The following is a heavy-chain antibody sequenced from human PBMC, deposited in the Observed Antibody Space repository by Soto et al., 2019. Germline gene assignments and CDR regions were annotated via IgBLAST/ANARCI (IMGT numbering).Heavy chain of an antibody. D-gene: IGHD6-13*01. J-gene: IGHJ4*02. Sequence: GASVKVSCKTSGYTFTSYGISWVRQAPGQGLEWMGWINTYNGNTKSAQKFQGRVTMTTDKSTSTAYMELRSLRSDDTAVYYCARRGSSWYGGVDYWGQGTLVTVSS. V-gene: IGHV1-18*01. CDR1: GYTFTSYG. CDR2: INTYNGNT. CDR3: ARRGSSWYGGVDY.